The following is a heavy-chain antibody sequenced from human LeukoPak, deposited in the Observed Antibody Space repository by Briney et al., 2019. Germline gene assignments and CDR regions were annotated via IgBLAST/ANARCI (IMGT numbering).Heavy chain of an antibody. Sequence: GGSLRLSCAASGFTFSSYGMSWVRQAPGKGLEWVSAISGSGGSTYYADSVKGRFTISRDNSKNTLYLQMNSLRVEDTAVYYCARADSGTYYLFDNWGQGTLVTVSS. CDR3: ARADSGTYYLFDN. J-gene: IGHJ4*02. V-gene: IGHV3-23*01. CDR1: GFTFSSYG. CDR2: ISGSGGST. D-gene: IGHD3-10*01.